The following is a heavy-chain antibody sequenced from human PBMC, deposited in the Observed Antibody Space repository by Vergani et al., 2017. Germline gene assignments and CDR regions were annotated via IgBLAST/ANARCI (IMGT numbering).Heavy chain of an antibody. J-gene: IGHJ6*04. CDR3: ARTLKFLDMDV. Sequence: VQLVESGGGVVQPGGSMRLSCATSGFTLSDYWIDWVRQAPGKGLEWVARTRNKARGYSTDYAASVRGRFIVSRDASGKSVSLQMTRLRIDDTAVYFCARTLKFLDMDVWGKGTTVTVSS. D-gene: IGHD3-3*01. V-gene: IGHV3-72*01. CDR1: GFTLSDYW. CDR2: TRNKARGYST.